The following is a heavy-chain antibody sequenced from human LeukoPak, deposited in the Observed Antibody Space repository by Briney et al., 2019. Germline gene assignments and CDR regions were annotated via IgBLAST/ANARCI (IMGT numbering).Heavy chain of an antibody. J-gene: IGHJ5*02. CDR1: GGSISSSSYY. V-gene: IGHV4-39*07. CDR3: ARSCGTFPCWFDP. D-gene: IGHD1-14*01. CDR2: IYYSGST. Sequence: SETLSLTCTVSGGSISSSSYYWGWIRQPPGKGLEWIGSIYYSGSTNYNPSLKSRVTISVDTSKNQFSLKLSSVTAADTAVYYCARSCGTFPCWFDPWGQGTLVTVSS.